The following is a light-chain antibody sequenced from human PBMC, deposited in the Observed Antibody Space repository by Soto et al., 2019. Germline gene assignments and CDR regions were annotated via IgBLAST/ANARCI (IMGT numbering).Light chain of an antibody. CDR2: ENN. J-gene: IGLJ3*02. Sequence: QSVLTQPPSVSAAPGQKVTISCSGSSSNIGNNYVSWYQQLPGTAPKLLIYENNKRPSGIPDRFSGSKSGTSATLGITGLQTGDEADYYCGTWDSSLWVFGGGTKVTV. CDR1: SSNIGNNY. V-gene: IGLV1-51*02. CDR3: GTWDSSLWV.